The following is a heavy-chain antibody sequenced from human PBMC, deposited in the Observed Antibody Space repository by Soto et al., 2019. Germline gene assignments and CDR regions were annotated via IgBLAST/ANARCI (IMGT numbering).Heavy chain of an antibody. Sequence: GASVKVSCKASGYTFTSHDINWVRQATGQGLEWMGWMNPNSGNTGYAQKFQGRVTMTRNTSISTAYMELSSLRSEDTAVYYCARVGYYYDSSGYYLSFDYWGQGTLVTVSS. CDR2: MNPNSGNT. CDR3: ARVGYYYDSSGYYLSFDY. J-gene: IGHJ4*02. CDR1: GYTFTSHD. V-gene: IGHV1-8*01. D-gene: IGHD3-22*01.